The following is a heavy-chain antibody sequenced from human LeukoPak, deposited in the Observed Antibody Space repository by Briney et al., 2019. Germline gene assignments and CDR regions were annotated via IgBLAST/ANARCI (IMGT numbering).Heavy chain of an antibody. Sequence: GRSLRLSCAASGFTFSSYAMHWVRQAPGKGVEWVAVISYDGSNKYYADSVKGRFTISRDNSENSLYLQMSSLRPEDTAVYYCAREREGYAFDIWGQGTLVTVSS. CDR1: GFTFSSYA. CDR2: ISYDGSNK. D-gene: IGHD5-24*01. V-gene: IGHV3-30*14. J-gene: IGHJ3*02. CDR3: AREREGYAFDI.